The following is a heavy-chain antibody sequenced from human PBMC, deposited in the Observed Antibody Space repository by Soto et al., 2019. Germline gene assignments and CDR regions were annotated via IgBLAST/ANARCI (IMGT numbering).Heavy chain of an antibody. Sequence: QVQLVQSGAEVKKPGASVKVSCKASGYTFTSYGISWVRQAPGQGLEWMGWISAYNGNTSYAQKLQGRVTMTTDTYKSTAYMELRSLRSDDTAVYYCASSVGGYCSSTSCYEGAFDYWGQGTLVTVSS. J-gene: IGHJ4*02. CDR3: ASSVGGYCSSTSCYEGAFDY. D-gene: IGHD2-2*01. CDR1: GYTFTSYG. V-gene: IGHV1-18*01. CDR2: ISAYNGNT.